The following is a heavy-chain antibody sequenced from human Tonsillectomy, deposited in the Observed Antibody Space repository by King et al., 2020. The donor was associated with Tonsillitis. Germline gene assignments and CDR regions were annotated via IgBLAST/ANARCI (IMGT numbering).Heavy chain of an antibody. Sequence: VQLVESGAEVKKPGESLRISCKGSGYSFTSYWISWVRQMPGKGLEWMGRIELSDTYTNYSPSFQGHVTISADKSISPAYLPWRSLKASDTAMYYCARHSSSSGNFDYWGQGTLVTVSS. CDR1: GYSFTSYW. CDR3: ARHSSSSGNFDY. CDR2: IELSDTYT. J-gene: IGHJ4*02. V-gene: IGHV5-10-1*03. D-gene: IGHD6-6*01.